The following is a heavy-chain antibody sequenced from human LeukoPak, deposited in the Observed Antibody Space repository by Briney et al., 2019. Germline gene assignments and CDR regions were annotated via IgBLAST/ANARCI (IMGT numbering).Heavy chain of an antibody. D-gene: IGHD5-18*01. J-gene: IGHJ6*03. Sequence: GASVKVSCKASGYTFTSYYMHWVRQAPGQGLGWMGIVNPSGGSTSYAQKFQGRVTMTRDMSTSTVYMELSSLRSEDTAVYYCARDATNKDTAMVTLAGHMDVWGKGTTVTVSS. CDR2: VNPSGGST. CDR1: GYTFTSYY. CDR3: ARDATNKDTAMVTLAGHMDV. V-gene: IGHV1-46*01.